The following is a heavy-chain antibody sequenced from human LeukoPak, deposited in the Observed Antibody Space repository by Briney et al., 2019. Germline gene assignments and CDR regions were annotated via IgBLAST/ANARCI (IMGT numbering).Heavy chain of an antibody. CDR2: ISYDGSNK. Sequence: GGSLRLSCAASGFTFSSYGMHWVRQAPGKGLEWVAVISYDGSNKYYADSVKGRFTISRDNSKNTLYLQMNSLRAEDTAVYYCAKDPGFCSSTSCYPSNYFDYWGQGTLVTVSS. CDR3: AKDPGFCSSTSCYPSNYFDY. D-gene: IGHD2-2*01. J-gene: IGHJ4*02. CDR1: GFTFSSYG. V-gene: IGHV3-30*18.